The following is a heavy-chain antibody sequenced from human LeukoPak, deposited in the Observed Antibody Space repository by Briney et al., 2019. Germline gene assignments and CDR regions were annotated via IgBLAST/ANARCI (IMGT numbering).Heavy chain of an antibody. CDR1: GFTINYNY. D-gene: IGHD6-19*01. CDR3: ATDGSAWSRDH. CDR2: ISFSSET. J-gene: IGHJ4*02. Sequence: GGSLRLSCAASGFTINYNYMSWVRQAPGKGLEWVSTISFSSETFYGDSVRGRFTISRDNAKNSVFLQMNSLSAEDTALYYCATDGSAWSRDHWGRGTLVTVSS. V-gene: IGHV3-69-1*01.